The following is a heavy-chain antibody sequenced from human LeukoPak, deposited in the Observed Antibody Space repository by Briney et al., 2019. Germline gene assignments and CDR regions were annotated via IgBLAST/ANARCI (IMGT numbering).Heavy chain of an antibody. CDR1: GYTFTTYS. V-gene: IGHV1-18*01. CDR3: ATSNGYSYGTGDY. CDR2: ISGYNGNT. J-gene: IGHJ4*02. D-gene: IGHD5-18*01. Sequence: ASVKVSCKTSGYTFTTYSINWVRQAPGQGLEWMGWISGYNGNTNYAQKLQGRVTMTTDTSTSTAYMELRSLRSDDTAVYYCATSNGYSYGTGDYWGQGTLVAVSS.